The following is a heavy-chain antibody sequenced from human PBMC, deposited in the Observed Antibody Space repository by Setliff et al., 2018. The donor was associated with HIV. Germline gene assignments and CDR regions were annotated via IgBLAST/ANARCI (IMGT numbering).Heavy chain of an antibody. D-gene: IGHD6-19*01. V-gene: IGHV1-8*01. CDR3: ATELFIVVAGHTPTFDH. Sequence: ASVKVSCKASGYTFTSYGINWVRQATGQGLEWLGWMNPNSGNTGYAQKFQGRVTITADTSTDTAYMELSSLRSEDTAVYYCATELFIVVAGHTPTFDHWGQGTLVTVSS. CDR1: GYTFTSYG. J-gene: IGHJ4*02. CDR2: MNPNSGNT.